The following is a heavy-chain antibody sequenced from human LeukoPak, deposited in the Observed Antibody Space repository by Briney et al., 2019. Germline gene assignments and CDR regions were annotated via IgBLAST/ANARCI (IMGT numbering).Heavy chain of an antibody. V-gene: IGHV3-74*01. CDR1: GFTFSSYW. J-gene: IGHJ4*02. Sequence: GGSLRLSCAASGFTFSSYWMHWVRQAPGKGLVWVSRINTDGSSTSYADSVKGRFTISRDNAKNTLYLQMNSLRAEDTAVYYCARTVRCRGDCFAFDYWGQGTLVTVSS. D-gene: IGHD2-21*01. CDR3: ARTVRCRGDCFAFDY. CDR2: INTDGSST.